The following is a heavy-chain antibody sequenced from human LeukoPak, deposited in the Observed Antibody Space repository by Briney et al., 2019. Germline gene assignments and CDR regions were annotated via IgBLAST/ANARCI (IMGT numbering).Heavy chain of an antibody. CDR2: ISGSGVMT. CDR3: AKDRSIGTYYTFDH. CDR1: GFAFSDYA. Sequence: GGSLRLSCATSGFAFSDYAMTWVRQAPGKGLEWVATISGSGVMTYYADSVKGRFTVSGDNSKNTVYLQMSSLTAADTAVYYCAKDRSIGTYYTFDHWGQGTLVTVSS. J-gene: IGHJ5*02. V-gene: IGHV3-23*01. D-gene: IGHD1-26*01.